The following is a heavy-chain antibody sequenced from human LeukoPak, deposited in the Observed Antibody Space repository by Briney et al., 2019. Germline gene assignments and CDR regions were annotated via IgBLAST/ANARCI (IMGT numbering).Heavy chain of an antibody. CDR3: AKLGGYGDYAR. CDR2: ISGSGSST. CDR1: GFTFSTYA. J-gene: IGHJ4*02. V-gene: IGHV3-23*01. Sequence: GGSLRLSCAASGFTFSTYATSWVRQAPGKGLEWVSAISGSGSSTYYADSVKGRFTISRDNSKNTLYLQMNSLRAEDTALYYCAKLGGYGDYARWGQGTLVTVSS. D-gene: IGHD4-17*01.